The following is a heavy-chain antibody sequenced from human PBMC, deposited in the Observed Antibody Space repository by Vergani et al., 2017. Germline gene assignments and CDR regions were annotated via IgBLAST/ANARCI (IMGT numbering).Heavy chain of an antibody. CDR1: GFSFRNAW. Sequence: EVQVVETGGGLVQPGGSLRLSCVASGFSFRNAWMNWVRRTPGKGLEWVGRIKSTFDRGTTDYAAAVKGRFTISRDDSKNTLFLQMNGLKTEDIGVYYCTTDPRYCGDGSCYWLRDHHYYGMDVWGQGTTVTVSS. J-gene: IGHJ6*02. D-gene: IGHD2-21*01. CDR2: IKSTFDRGTT. CDR3: TTDPRYCGDGSCYWLRDHHYYGMDV. V-gene: IGHV3-15*07.